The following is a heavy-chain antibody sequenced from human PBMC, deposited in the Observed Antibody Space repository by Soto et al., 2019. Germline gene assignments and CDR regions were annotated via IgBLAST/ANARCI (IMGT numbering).Heavy chain of an antibody. V-gene: IGHV3-23*01. CDR1: GFTFSSYA. CDR3: AKEGPHIVGATPPAY. Sequence: LILSCAPSGFTFSSYAMSFVREAPGKGLEWVSAISGGGGSTYYADSVKGRFTISRDNSKNTLYLQMNSLRAEDTAVYYCAKEGPHIVGATPPAYWGQGTLVTVSS. CDR2: ISGGGGST. D-gene: IGHD1-26*01. J-gene: IGHJ4*02.